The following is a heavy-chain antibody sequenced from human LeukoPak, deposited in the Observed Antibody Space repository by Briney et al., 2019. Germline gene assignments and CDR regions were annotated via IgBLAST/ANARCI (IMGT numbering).Heavy chain of an antibody. D-gene: IGHD2-15*01. V-gene: IGHV3-30*02. CDR3: AKGPHIVVVVAYLDY. CDR1: GFTFSSYG. Sequence: GGSPRLSCAASGFTFSSYGMHWVRQAPGKGLEWVAFIRYDGSNKYYADSVNGRFTISRDNSKTTLYLQMTSLRAEDTAVYYCAKGPHIVVVVAYLDYWGQGTLVTVSS. J-gene: IGHJ4*02. CDR2: IRYDGSNK.